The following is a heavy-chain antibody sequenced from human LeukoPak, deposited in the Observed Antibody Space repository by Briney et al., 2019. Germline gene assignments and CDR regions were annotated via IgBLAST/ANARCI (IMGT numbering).Heavy chain of an antibody. CDR3: ARAAYDSGSYIVNHDY. Sequence: QPGGSLRLSCVGSGFIFGKYAMTWVRQAPGKGLEWVSVIYRDDTTYYADSVKGRFTISRDNSKNMLYLQMNSLRAEDTAVYFCARAAYDSGSYIVNHDYWGQGTLVTVSS. CDR1: GFIFGKYA. V-gene: IGHV3-53*01. J-gene: IGHJ4*02. CDR2: IYRDDTT. D-gene: IGHD3-22*01.